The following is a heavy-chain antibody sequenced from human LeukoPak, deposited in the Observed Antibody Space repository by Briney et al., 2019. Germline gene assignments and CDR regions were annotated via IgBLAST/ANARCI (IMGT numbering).Heavy chain of an antibody. J-gene: IGHJ4*02. V-gene: IGHV1-2*06. D-gene: IGHD4-17*01. CDR1: GYTFTGYY. CDR3: ARDALGEVVDY. Sequence: ASVKVSCTASGYTFTGYYMHWVRQAPGQGLEWMGRINPNSGGTNYAQKFQGRVTMARDTSISTAYMELSRLRSDDTAVYYCARDALGEVVDYWGQGTLVTVSS. CDR2: INPNSGGT.